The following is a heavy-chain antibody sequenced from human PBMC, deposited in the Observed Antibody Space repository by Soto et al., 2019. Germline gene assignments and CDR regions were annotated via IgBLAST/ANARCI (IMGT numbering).Heavy chain of an antibody. D-gene: IGHD4-17*01. V-gene: IGHV3-30-3*01. J-gene: IGHJ2*01. CDR1: GFTFSSYA. Sequence: QVQLVESGGGVVQPGRSLRLSCAASGFTFSSYAMHWVRQAPGKGLEWVAVISYDGSNKYYADSVKGRFTISRDNSKNTLYLQMNSLRAEDTAVYYYAQVYGDHGEGYFDLWGRGTLVTVSS. CDR3: AQVYGDHGEGYFDL. CDR2: ISYDGSNK.